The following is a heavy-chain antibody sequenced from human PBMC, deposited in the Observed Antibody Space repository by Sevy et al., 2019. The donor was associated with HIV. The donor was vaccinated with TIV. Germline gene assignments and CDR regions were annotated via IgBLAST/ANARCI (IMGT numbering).Heavy chain of an antibody. CDR3: AKEYSYGYYFDY. J-gene: IGHJ4*02. CDR1: GFTFSSYG. V-gene: IGHV3-30*02. D-gene: IGHD5-18*01. Sequence: GGSLRLSCAASGFTFSSYGMHWVRQAPGKGLEWVAFIRYDGSNKYYADSVKGRFTISRDNSKNTLYLQMDSLRAEDTAVYYCAKEYSYGYYFDYWGQGTLVTVSS. CDR2: IRYDGSNK.